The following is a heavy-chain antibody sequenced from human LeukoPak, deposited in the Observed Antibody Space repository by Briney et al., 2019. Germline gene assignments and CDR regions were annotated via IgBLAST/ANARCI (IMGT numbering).Heavy chain of an antibody. D-gene: IGHD3-10*01. V-gene: IGHV5-51*01. CDR1: GSSFINYW. CDR2: IYPGDSDT. CDR3: ARRNSMVRGALDP. Sequence: GESLKISCQASGSSFINYWLGWVRKRPGKGLEWIGIIYPGDSDTRYSPSFQGQVTISADRSISTAFLQWNSLKPSDSAIYYCARRNSMVRGALDPWGQRTLVTVSS. J-gene: IGHJ5*02.